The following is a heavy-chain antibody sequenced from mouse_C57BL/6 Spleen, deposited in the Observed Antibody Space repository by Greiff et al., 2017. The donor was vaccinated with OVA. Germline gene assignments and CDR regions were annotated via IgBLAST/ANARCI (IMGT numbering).Heavy chain of an antibody. CDR1: GFTFSSYT. Sequence: EVKLMESGGGLVKPGGSLKLSCAASGFTFSSYTMSWVRQTPEKRLEWVATISGGGGNTYYPDSVKGRFTISRDNAKNTLYLQMSSLRSEDTALYYCARLYDYLYYAMDYWGQGTSVTVSS. D-gene: IGHD2-4*01. V-gene: IGHV5-9*01. J-gene: IGHJ4*01. CDR2: ISGGGGNT. CDR3: ARLYDYLYYAMDY.